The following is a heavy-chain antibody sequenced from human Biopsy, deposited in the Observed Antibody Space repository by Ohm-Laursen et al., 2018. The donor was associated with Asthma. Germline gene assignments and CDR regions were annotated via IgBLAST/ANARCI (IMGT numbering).Heavy chain of an antibody. J-gene: IGHJ3*02. Sequence: SLRLSCSASGFRFSDYGMHWVRQAPGKGLEWVASVSSSGGARDYADSVKGRFTISRDNSKNTLDLQMNSLREEGTAVYYCVRDGTDDAFDIWGQGTVVSVAS. V-gene: IGHV3-23*01. D-gene: IGHD1-1*01. CDR1: GFRFSDYG. CDR3: VRDGTDDAFDI. CDR2: VSSSGGAR.